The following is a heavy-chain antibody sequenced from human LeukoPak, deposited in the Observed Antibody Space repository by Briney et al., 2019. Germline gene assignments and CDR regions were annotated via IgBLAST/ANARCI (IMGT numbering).Heavy chain of an antibody. CDR2: INAGNGNT. D-gene: IGHD1-14*01. V-gene: IGHV1-3*01. J-gene: IGHJ4*02. CDR3: ARDNPGSYYFDY. Sequence: ASVKVSCEASGYTFTSYAMHWVRQAPGQRLEWMRWINAGNGNTKYSQKFQGRVTITRDTSASTAYMELSSLRSEDTAVYYCARDNPGSYYFDYWGQGTLVTVSS. CDR1: GYTFTSYA.